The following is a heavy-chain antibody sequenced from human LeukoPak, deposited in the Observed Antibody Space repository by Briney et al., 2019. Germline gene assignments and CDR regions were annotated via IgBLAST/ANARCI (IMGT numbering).Heavy chain of an antibody. D-gene: IGHD3-22*01. CDR3: AKDLYYYDSSGYYTLDY. J-gene: IGHJ4*02. CDR1: GFTFSIHA. CDR2: IRYDGSNK. Sequence: GGSLRLSCAASGFTFSIHAMSWVRQAPGKGLEWVAFIRYDGSNKYYADSVKGRFTISRDNSKNTLYLQMNSLRAEDTAVYYCAKDLYYYDSSGYYTLDYWGQGTLVTVSS. V-gene: IGHV3-30*02.